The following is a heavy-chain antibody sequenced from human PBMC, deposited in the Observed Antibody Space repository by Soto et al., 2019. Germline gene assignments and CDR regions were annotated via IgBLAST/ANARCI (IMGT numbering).Heavy chain of an antibody. CDR2: IIPIFGTA. Sequence: QVQLVQSGAEVKKPGSSVKVSCKASGGTFSSYAISWVRQAPGQGLEWMGGIIPIFGTANYAQKFQGRVTITADESTSTAYRELSSLRSEDTAVYYCARDSKWFGELLSLDYWGQGTLVTVSS. CDR1: GGTFSSYA. V-gene: IGHV1-69*01. CDR3: ARDSKWFGELLSLDY. J-gene: IGHJ4*02. D-gene: IGHD3-10*01.